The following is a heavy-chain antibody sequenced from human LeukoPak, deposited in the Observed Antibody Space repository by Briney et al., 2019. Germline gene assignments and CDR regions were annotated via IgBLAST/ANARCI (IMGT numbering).Heavy chain of an antibody. D-gene: IGHD6-19*01. CDR1: GGSISSSSYY. V-gene: IGHV4-39*01. Sequence: SETLSLTCTVSGGSISSSSYYWGWIRQPPGKGLEWIGSIYYSGSTYYNPSLKSRVTISVDTSKNQFSLKLSSVTAADTAVYYCACLSGYSSGWYYPFDPWSQGTLVTVSS. J-gene: IGHJ5*02. CDR3: ACLSGYSSGWYYPFDP. CDR2: IYYSGST.